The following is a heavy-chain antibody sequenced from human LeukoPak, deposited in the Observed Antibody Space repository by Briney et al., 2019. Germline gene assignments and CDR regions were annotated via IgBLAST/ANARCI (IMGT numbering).Heavy chain of an antibody. D-gene: IGHD3-22*01. CDR2: IY. CDR3: ARDGGGYDSTGPLFDY. CDR1: GGSISSYY. V-gene: IGHV4-59*01. J-gene: IGHJ4*02. Sequence: SETLSLTCTVSGGSISSYYWSWIRQPPGKGLECIGYIYNPSLKSRVTISVDRSKNQFFLKLSSVTAADAAVYYCARDGGGYDSTGPLFDYWGQGTLVNVSS.